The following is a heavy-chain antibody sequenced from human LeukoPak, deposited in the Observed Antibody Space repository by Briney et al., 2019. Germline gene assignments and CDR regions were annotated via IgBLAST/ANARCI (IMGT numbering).Heavy chain of an antibody. CDR2: INHSGST. CDR1: GGSFSGYY. V-gene: IGHV4-34*01. J-gene: IGHJ6*02. D-gene: IGHD3-3*01. CDR3: ARANYDFWSGSNYYYYGMDV. Sequence: SETLSLTCAVYGGSFSGYYWSWIRQPPGKGLEWIREINHSGSTNYNPSLKSRVTISVDTSKNQFSLKLSSVTAADTAVYYCARANYDFWSGSNYYYYGMDVWGQGTTVTVSS.